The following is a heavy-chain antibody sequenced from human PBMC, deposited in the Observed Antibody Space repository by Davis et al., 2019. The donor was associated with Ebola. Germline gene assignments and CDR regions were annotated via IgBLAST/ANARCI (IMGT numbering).Heavy chain of an antibody. Sequence: GESLKISCAASGFTFSSYGMHWVRQAPGKGLEWVAVISYDGSNKYYADSVKGRFTISRDNSKNTLYLQMNSLRAEDTAVYYCARDRKWGFDYWGQGTLVTVSS. D-gene: IGHD1-14*01. CDR1: GFTFSSYG. V-gene: IGHV3-30*03. CDR2: ISYDGSNK. J-gene: IGHJ4*02. CDR3: ARDRKWGFDY.